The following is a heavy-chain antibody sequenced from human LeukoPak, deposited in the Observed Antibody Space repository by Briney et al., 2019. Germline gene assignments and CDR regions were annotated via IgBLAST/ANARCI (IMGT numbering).Heavy chain of an antibody. D-gene: IGHD2-15*01. V-gene: IGHV4-59*12. CDR1: GGSISDDS. Sequence: SETLSLTCTVSGGSISDDSWTWIRQPPGKGLDWIGFIFDIGSITYNPSLRSRLTISVETSKNQISLKLSSVTAADTAVYYCARAPGAALDWGQGTLVTVSS. J-gene: IGHJ4*02. CDR3: ARAPGAALD. CDR2: IFDIGSI.